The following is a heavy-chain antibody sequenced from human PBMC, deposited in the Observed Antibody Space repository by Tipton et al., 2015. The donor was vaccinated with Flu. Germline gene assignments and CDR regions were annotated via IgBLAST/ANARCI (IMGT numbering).Heavy chain of an antibody. J-gene: IGHJ3*02. CDR1: GFTFSSYW. CDR3: ARGRWFGESYAAFDI. CDR2: IKQDGSEK. D-gene: IGHD3-10*01. Sequence: SLRLSCAASGFTFSSYWMSWVRQAPGKGLEWVANIKQDGSEKYYVDSVKGRFTISRDNAKNSLYLQMNSLRAEDTAVYYCARGRWFGESYAAFDIWGQGTMVTVSS. V-gene: IGHV3-7*01.